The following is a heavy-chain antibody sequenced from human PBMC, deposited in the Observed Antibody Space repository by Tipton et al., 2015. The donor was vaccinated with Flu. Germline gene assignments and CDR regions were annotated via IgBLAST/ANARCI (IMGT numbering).Heavy chain of an antibody. V-gene: IGHV4-39*01. Sequence: TLSLTCTVSGGSVNSGFYYWSWIRQPPGKRLELIGSIYPSGTTYYNPSLKSRVTISVDTSKSQFSLKLRSVTAADTAVYYCARLSYYDVDLKNFYFDYWGQGTLVTVSS. D-gene: IGHD3-10*02. CDR2: IYPSGTT. CDR3: ARLSYYDVDLKNFYFDY. CDR1: GGSVNSGFYY. J-gene: IGHJ4*02.